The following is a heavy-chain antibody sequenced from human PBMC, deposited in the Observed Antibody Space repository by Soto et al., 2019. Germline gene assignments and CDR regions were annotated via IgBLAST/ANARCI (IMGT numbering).Heavy chain of an antibody. D-gene: IGHD3-22*01. CDR3: ATARPMIVVVITLGAAFDI. Sequence: ASVKVSCKVSGYTLTELSMHWVRQAPGKGLEWMGGFDPEDGETIYAQKFQGRVTMTEDTSTDTAYMELSSLRSEDTAVYYCATARPMIVVVITLGAAFDIWGQGTMVTVSS. CDR2: FDPEDGET. J-gene: IGHJ3*02. CDR1: GYTLTELS. V-gene: IGHV1-24*01.